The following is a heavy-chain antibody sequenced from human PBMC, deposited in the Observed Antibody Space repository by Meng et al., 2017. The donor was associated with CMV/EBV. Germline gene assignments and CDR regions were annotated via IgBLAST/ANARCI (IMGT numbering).Heavy chain of an antibody. D-gene: IGHD7-27*01. J-gene: IGHJ6*02. Sequence: GGSLRLSCAASGFTFSSYEMNWVRQAPGKGLEWVSYISSSGSTIYYADSVKGRFTISRDNAKNSLYLQMNSLRAEDTAVYYCAAQLGWYYYGMDVWGQGTTVTVSS. CDR3: AAQLGWYYYGMDV. CDR2: ISSSGSTI. CDR1: GFTFSSYE. V-gene: IGHV3-48*03.